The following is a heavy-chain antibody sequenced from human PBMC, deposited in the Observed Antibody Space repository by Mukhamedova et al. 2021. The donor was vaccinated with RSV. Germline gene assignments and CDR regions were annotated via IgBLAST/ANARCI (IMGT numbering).Heavy chain of an antibody. V-gene: IGHV3-23*01. CDR3: TKDSGQYWGYPHDY. Sequence: GLEWVSGISSSGFTYYADSVKGRFTISRDNSKNTLYLQMNSLRADDTALYYCTKDSGQYWGYPHDYWGQGTLVTVSS. D-gene: IGHD7-27*01. CDR2: ISSSGFT. J-gene: IGHJ4*02.